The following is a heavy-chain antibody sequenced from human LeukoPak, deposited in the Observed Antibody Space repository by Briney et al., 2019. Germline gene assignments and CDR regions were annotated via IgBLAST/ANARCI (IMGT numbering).Heavy chain of an antibody. V-gene: IGHV4-59*08. J-gene: IGHJ4*02. CDR1: GAFTSRYY. CDR3: TRIDPLGFFDQ. D-gene: IGHD6-25*01. Sequence: SETLSLTCSVSGAFTSRYYWSWVRQPQGQGLEWIGNIFYSGKSKYNPSLTSRISMCVDTSKTQFSLELTSVTAADTAVYYCTRIDPLGFFDQWGPGTLVTVSS. CDR2: IFYSGKS.